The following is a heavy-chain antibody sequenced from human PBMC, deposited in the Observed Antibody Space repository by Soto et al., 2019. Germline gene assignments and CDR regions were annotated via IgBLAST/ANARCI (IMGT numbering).Heavy chain of an antibody. CDR3: ARERGASFDY. CDR2: ISTGGSNI. V-gene: IGHV3-48*03. CDR1: GFTFSNYE. D-gene: IGHD3-10*01. J-gene: IGHJ4*02. Sequence: QTGGSLRLSCAASGFTFSNYEMNWVRQAPGKGLEWVSYISTGGSNIYYADSVKGRFTMSRDNAKNSLYLQMNSLRAEDTAVYYCARERGASFDYWGQGTLVTVSS.